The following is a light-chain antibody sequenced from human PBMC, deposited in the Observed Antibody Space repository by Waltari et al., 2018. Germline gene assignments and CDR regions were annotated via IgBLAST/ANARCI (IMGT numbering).Light chain of an antibody. V-gene: IGLV2-14*01. CDR1: RSDVVGYNY. CDR3: CSFTSRSTWV. Sequence: HSALTRPASFSGSPGRSITFPCPGTRSDVVGYNYFSWYQQHPGKVPNLLIFFVSNRPSGVSNRFSGSKSGNTASLTISGLQAEDESDYYCCSFTSRSTWVFGGGTKLTVL. J-gene: IGLJ3*02. CDR2: FVS.